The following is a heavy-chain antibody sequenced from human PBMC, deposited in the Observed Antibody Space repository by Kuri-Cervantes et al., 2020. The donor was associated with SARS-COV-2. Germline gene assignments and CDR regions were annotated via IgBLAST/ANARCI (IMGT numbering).Heavy chain of an antibody. CDR2: ISSSGSAI. D-gene: IGHD1-26*01. CDR3: ARDSYSGSYTRRIDY. V-gene: IGHV3-48*03. J-gene: IGHJ4*02. CDR1: GFTFSSYE. Sequence: GGSLRLSCAASGFTFSSYEMNWVRQAPGKGLEWVPYISSSGSAIYCADSVKGRFTISRDNAKNSLYLQMNSLRAEDTAVYYCARDSYSGSYTRRIDYWGQGTLVTVSS.